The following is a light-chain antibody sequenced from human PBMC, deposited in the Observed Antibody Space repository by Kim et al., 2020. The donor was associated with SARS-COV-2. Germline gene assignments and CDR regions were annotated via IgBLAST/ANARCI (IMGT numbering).Light chain of an antibody. CDR2: GRN. CDR1: SRRSQC. J-gene: IGLJ2*01. Sequence: AWGQTVTMTCQGDSRRSQCANWYQQSPGQSPVLVLQGRNSRPSGIPDRFSGSRSGDTASLTITGAQAEDEADYYCTSRDSSGYHGIFGGGTQLTVL. CDR3: TSRDSSGYHGI. V-gene: IGLV3-19*01.